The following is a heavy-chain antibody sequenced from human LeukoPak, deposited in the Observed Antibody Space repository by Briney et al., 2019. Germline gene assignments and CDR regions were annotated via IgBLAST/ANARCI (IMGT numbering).Heavy chain of an antibody. J-gene: IGHJ3*02. CDR1: GGSISSYY. V-gene: IGHV4-59*12. CDR3: ARGITIFGVVIKDI. Sequence: SETLSLTCTVSGGSISSYYWSWIRQPPGKGLEWIGYIYYSGSTNYNPSLKSRVTISVDTSKNQFSLKLSSVTAADTAVYYCARGITIFGVVIKDIWGQGTMVTVSS. CDR2: IYYSGST. D-gene: IGHD3-3*01.